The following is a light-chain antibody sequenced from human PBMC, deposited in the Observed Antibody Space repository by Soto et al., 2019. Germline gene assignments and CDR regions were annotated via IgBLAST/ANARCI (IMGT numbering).Light chain of an antibody. J-gene: IGKJ4*01. CDR2: GAS. Sequence: EIVMTQSPATLSVSPGERVTLSCRASQSINNKVAWYQQKPGQAPRLLIYGASTRATGISARFSGSGSGTEFTLTISSLQSEDFAVYYCQQYNNWPPLTFGGGTKVDIK. V-gene: IGKV3-15*01. CDR3: QQYNNWPPLT. CDR1: QSINNK.